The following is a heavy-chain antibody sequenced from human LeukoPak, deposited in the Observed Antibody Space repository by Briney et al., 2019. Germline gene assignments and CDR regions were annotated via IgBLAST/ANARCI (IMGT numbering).Heavy chain of an antibody. CDR1: GGSISSSSYY. D-gene: IGHD3-10*01. CDR3: ARDRQQLWVGEFRFGWFDP. CDR2: IYYSGST. J-gene: IGHJ5*02. Sequence: SETLSLTCTVSGGSISSSSYYWGWIRQPPGKGLEWIGSIYYSGSTYYNPSLKSRVTISVDTSKNQFSLKLSSVTAADTAVYYCARDRQQLWVGEFRFGWFDPWGQGTLVTVSS. V-gene: IGHV4-39*07.